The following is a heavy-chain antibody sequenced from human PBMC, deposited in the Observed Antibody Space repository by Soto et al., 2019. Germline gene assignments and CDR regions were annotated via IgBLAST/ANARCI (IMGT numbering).Heavy chain of an antibody. CDR3: ARHILTGNSGYDQFGYYYYYMDV. J-gene: IGHJ6*03. Sequence: GESLKISCKGSGYSFTSYWIGWVRQMPGKGLEWMGIIYPGDSDTRYSPSFQGQVTISADKSISTAYLQWSSLKASDTAMYYCARHILTGNSGYDQFGYYYYYMDVWGKGTTVTVSS. CDR1: GYSFTSYW. CDR2: IYPGDSDT. V-gene: IGHV5-51*01. D-gene: IGHD5-12*01.